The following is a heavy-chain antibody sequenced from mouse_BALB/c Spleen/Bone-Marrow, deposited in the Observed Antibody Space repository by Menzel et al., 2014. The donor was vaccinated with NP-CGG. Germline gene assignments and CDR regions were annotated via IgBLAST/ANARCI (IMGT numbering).Heavy chain of an antibody. CDR1: GYTFTNYW. Sequence: VVESGAEMVKPGASVKLSCQTSGYTFTNYWIKWVEKRPGQGLGWIGAVSPGTDTSYYNEKFKVKATLTADSSSSTPYIQQSILTSEECADYCCSRNYDYDEGAWFTCWGQGTLVTVSA. CDR3: SRNYDYDEGAWFTC. J-gene: IGHJ3*01. D-gene: IGHD2-4*01. V-gene: IGHV1S132*01. CDR2: VSPGTDTS.